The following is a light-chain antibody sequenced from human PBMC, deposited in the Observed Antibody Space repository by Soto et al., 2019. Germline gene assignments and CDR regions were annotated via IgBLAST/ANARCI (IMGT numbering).Light chain of an antibody. V-gene: IGKV3-15*01. CDR1: QSVSSN. Sequence: EIVMTQSPATLSVSPGERATLSCRASQSVSSNLAWYQQKPGQAPRLLIYGASTRATGIPARFSGSGSGTEFTLTISSLQSEDFVVYYCQQYNNWPQTFGQGNKVEIK. CDR2: GAS. J-gene: IGKJ1*01. CDR3: QQYNNWPQT.